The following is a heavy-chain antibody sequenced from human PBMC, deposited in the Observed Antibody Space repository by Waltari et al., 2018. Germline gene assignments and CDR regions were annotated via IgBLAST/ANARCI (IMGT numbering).Heavy chain of an antibody. CDR1: GGSISSGSYY. V-gene: IGHV4-61*02. Sequence: QVQLQESGPGLVKPSQTLSLTYTVSGGSISSGSYYWSWIRQPAGKGLEWIGRIYTSGSTNYNPSLKRRVTISVDTSKNQFSLKLSSVTAADTAVYYCARAPSPKYYFDYWGQGTLVTVSS. CDR2: IYTSGST. CDR3: ARAPSPKYYFDY. J-gene: IGHJ4*02.